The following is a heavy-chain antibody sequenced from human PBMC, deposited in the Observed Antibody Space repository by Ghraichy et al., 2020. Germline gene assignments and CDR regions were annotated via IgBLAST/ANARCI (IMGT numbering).Heavy chain of an antibody. V-gene: IGHV3-15*01. J-gene: IGHJ4*02. CDR3: TTVGGTYRRPYFDH. CDR1: GFTFSNAW. Sequence: GESLNISCEASGFTFSNAWMTWVRQAPGKGLEWVGRIKSKADSGTTDYAAPVKGRFSISRDDSKNTLSLQMNSLKTEDTAVYYCTTVGGTYRRPYFDHWGQGTLVTVSS. D-gene: IGHD1-26*01. CDR2: IKSKADSGTT.